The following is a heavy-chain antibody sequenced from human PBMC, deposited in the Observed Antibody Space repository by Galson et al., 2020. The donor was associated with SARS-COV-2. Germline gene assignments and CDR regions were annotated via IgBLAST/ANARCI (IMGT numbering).Heavy chain of an antibody. V-gene: IGHV4-61*02. CDR3: ARESRWDLYFDH. J-gene: IGHJ4*02. D-gene: IGHD1-26*01. CDR1: GGSISSGSYY. CDR2: IYTVVNT. Sequence: SETLSLTCTVSGGSISSGSYYWSWIRQPAGKGLEWIGRIYTVVNTNYNPSLKSRVTISVDTSKNQFSLKLSSVTAADTAVYYCARESRWDLYFDHWGQGTLVTVSS.